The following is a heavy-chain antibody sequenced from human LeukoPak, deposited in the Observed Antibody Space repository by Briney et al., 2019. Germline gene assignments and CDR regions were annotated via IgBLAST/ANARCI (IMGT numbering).Heavy chain of an antibody. V-gene: IGHV3-9*01. CDR2: ISWNSGSI. J-gene: IGHJ4*02. Sequence: GGSLRLSCAASGFTFDDYAMHWVRQAPGKGLEWVSGISWNSGSIGYADSVKGRFTISRDNAKNSLYLQMNSLRAEDTALYYCAKDSAAVYYGGDCYLDYWGQGTLVTVSS. CDR1: GFTFDDYA. D-gene: IGHD2-21*02. CDR3: AKDSAAVYYGGDCYLDY.